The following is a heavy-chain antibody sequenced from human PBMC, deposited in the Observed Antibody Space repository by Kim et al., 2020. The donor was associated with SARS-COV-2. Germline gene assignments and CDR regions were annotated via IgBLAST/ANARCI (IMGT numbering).Heavy chain of an antibody. D-gene: IGHD3-3*01. V-gene: IGHV1-3*01. Sequence: ASVKVSCKASGYTFTSYAMHWVRQAPGQRLEWMGWINAGNGNTKYSQKFQGRVTITRDTSASTAYMELSSLRSEDTAVYYCARGGGDFWSGYLDTYYYYGMDVWGQGTTVTVSS. CDR2: INAGNGNT. CDR1: GYTFTSYA. J-gene: IGHJ6*02. CDR3: ARGGGDFWSGYLDTYYYYGMDV.